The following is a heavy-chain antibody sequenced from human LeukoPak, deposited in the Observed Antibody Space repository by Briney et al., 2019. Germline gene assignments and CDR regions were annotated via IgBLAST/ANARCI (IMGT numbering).Heavy chain of an antibody. Sequence: GESLKIPCKGSGYSFTNYWISWVRKIPGKGLVWMGTIDPSDSYTNYSPSFQGHVTISADKSISTAYVQWSSLKASDTAIYYCSKAAASLDWFDPWGQGTLVIVSS. CDR3: SKAAASLDWFDP. CDR2: IDPSDSYT. J-gene: IGHJ5*02. D-gene: IGHD6-13*01. CDR1: GYSFTNYW. V-gene: IGHV5-10-1*01.